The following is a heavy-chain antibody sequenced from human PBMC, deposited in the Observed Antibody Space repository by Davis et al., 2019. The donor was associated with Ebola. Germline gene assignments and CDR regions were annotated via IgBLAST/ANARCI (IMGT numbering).Heavy chain of an antibody. CDR2: IWYDGSNK. Sequence: GESLKISCAASGFTFSSYGMHWVRQAPGKGLEWVAVIWYDGSNKYYADSVKGRFTISRDNAKNSLYLQMNSLRDEDTAVYYCARGRGWLNDYWGQGTLVTVSS. D-gene: IGHD5-24*01. J-gene: IGHJ4*02. CDR1: GFTFSSYG. CDR3: ARGRGWLNDY. V-gene: IGHV3-33*01.